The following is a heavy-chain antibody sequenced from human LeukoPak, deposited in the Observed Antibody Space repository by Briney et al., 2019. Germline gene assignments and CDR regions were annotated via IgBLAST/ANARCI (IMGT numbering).Heavy chain of an antibody. CDR2: ISYDGSNK. Sequence: PGRSLRLSCAASGFTFSSYAMHWVRQAPGKGLEWVAVISYDGSNKYYADSVKGRFTIPRDNSKNTLYLQMNSLRAEDTAVYYCARGDPYSNQWNYYYMDVWGKGTTVTVSS. CDR3: ARGDPYSNQWNYYYMDV. D-gene: IGHD6-13*01. V-gene: IGHV3-30*01. CDR1: GFTFSSYA. J-gene: IGHJ6*03.